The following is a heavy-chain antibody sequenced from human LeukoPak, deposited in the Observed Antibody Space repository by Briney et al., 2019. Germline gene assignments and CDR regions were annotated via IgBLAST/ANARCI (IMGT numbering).Heavy chain of an antibody. J-gene: IGHJ4*02. CDR1: GGTFSSYT. D-gene: IGHD2-2*02. V-gene: IGHV1-69*04. Sequence: SVKVSCKASGGTFSSYTISWVRQAPGQGLEWMGRIIPILGIANYAQKFQGRVTITADKSTSTAYMELSSLRSEDTAVYYCAKDHCNSTSCYIWEYYFDYWGQGTLVTVSS. CDR3: AKDHCNSTSCYIWEYYFDY. CDR2: IIPILGIA.